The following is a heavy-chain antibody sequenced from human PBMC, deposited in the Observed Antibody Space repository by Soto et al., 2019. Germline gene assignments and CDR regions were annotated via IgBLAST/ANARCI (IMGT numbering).Heavy chain of an antibody. Sequence: PVGSLRLACVSSVCTFSSYAMSCVRQSPGKGLEWVSAITGDGGDTFHADSVRGRLTISRDNSRNTLYLQMDSLRAEDTALYYCAKGSATSRQYYFEYLGQGTLVLVS. J-gene: IGHJ4*02. V-gene: IGHV3-23*01. CDR2: ITGDGGDT. CDR3: AKGSATSRQYYFEY. CDR1: VCTFSSYA. D-gene: IGHD4-4*01.